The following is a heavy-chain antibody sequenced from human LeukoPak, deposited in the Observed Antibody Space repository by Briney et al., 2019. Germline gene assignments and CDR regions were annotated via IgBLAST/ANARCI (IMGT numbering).Heavy chain of an antibody. CDR3: RAAADLNDY. Sequence: GGSLRLSCAASGFTFSGSAMHWVPQASGEGLECLRRIRSKADSYTTAYAASVKGRFIVSRDDSKNTAYLQMNSLKTEDTAVYYCRAAADLNDYWGQGTLVTVSS. CDR1: GFTFSGSA. V-gene: IGHV3-73*01. CDR2: IRSKADSYTT. J-gene: IGHJ4*02. D-gene: IGHD6-13*01.